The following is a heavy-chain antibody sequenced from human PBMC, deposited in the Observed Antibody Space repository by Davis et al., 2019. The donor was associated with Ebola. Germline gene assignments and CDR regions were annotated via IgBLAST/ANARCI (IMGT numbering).Heavy chain of an antibody. CDR3: ATQGGYSNGGHFDF. J-gene: IGHJ4*02. D-gene: IGHD4-11*01. CDR2: GTSADT. CDR1: GFIFSTYV. V-gene: IGHV3-23*01. Sequence: GGSLRLSCSASGFIFSTYVMSWVRQAPGKGLEWVSTYGTSADTYYADSVKGRFTISRDDSKDTLYLQMSSLRADDTAVYYCATQGGYSNGGHFDFWGQGTLVTVSS.